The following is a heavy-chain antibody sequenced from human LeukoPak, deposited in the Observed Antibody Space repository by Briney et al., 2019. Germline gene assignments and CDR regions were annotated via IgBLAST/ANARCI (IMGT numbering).Heavy chain of an antibody. CDR1: GYSFTSYW. J-gene: IGHJ4*02. Sequence: GESLKISCKGSGYSFTSYWIGWVRQMPGKGLEWMGIIYPGDSDTRYSPSFQGQVTISADKSISTAYLQWSSLKASDTAMYYCARRVWESLAVGDFDNGGQETLVTVPS. CDR3: ARRVWESLAVGDFDN. D-gene: IGHD6-19*01. CDR2: IYPGDSDT. V-gene: IGHV5-51*01.